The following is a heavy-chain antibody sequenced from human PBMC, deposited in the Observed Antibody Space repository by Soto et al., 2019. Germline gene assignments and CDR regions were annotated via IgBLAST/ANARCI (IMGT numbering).Heavy chain of an antibody. D-gene: IGHD3-10*01. CDR1: GFTFSNAW. CDR2: IKSKTDGGTT. V-gene: IGHV3-15*01. J-gene: IGHJ4*02. Sequence: GGSLRLSCAASGFTFSNAWMSWVRQAPGKGLEWVGRIKSKTDGGTTDYAAPVKGRFTISRDDSKNTLYLQMNSLKTEDTAVYYCTTQLWFGESNFDYWGQGTLVTVSS. CDR3: TTQLWFGESNFDY.